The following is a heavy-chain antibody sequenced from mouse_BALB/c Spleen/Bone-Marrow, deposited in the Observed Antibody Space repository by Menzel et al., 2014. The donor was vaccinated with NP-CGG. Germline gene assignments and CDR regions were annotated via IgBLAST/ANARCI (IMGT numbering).Heavy chain of an antibody. CDR2: IDPANGNT. CDR1: GFNIKDTY. V-gene: IGHV14-3*02. J-gene: IGHJ2*01. Sequence: VQLQQSGAELVKPGASVKLSCTASGFNIKDTYMHWVKQRPEQGLEWIGRIDPANGNTKYDPKFQGKATITADTSSNTAYLPLSSLTSEDAAVYYCSSYYYGHYFDYWGQGTTLTVSS. CDR3: SSYYYGHYFDY. D-gene: IGHD1-1*01.